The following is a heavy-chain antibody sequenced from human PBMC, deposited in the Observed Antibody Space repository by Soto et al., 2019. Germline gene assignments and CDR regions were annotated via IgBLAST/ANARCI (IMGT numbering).Heavy chain of an antibody. CDR3: ARRSAYSGSGSYYPDSFDI. CDR2: INHSGST. CDR1: GGSFSGYY. Sequence: SETLSLTCAVYGGSFSGYYWSWIRQPPGKGLEWIGEINHSGSTNYNPSLKSRVTISVDTSKNQFSLKLSSVTAADTAVYYCARRSAYSGSGSYYPDSFDIWGQGTMVTVSS. D-gene: IGHD3-10*01. V-gene: IGHV4-34*01. J-gene: IGHJ3*02.